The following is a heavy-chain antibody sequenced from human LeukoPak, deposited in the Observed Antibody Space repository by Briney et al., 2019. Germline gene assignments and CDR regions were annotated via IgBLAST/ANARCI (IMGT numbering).Heavy chain of an antibody. V-gene: IGHV3-23*01. CDR2: ISSSGSST. J-gene: IGHJ4*02. Sequence: SGGSLRLSCVASGLTFSSYAMSWVRQTPGRGLEWVSAISSSGSSTYYAASVKGRFTVSRENSKNTLYLQMNSLRAEDTAIYYCAKIPKLGATKSTIDYWGQGTLVTVSS. D-gene: IGHD1-26*01. CDR3: AKIPKLGATKSTIDY. CDR1: GLTFSSYA.